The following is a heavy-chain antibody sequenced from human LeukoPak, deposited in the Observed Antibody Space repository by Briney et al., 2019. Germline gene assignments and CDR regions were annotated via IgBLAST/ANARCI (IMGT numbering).Heavy chain of an antibody. V-gene: IGHV4-59*01. CDR3: ARVGMSGYYEDY. CDR2: IYYSGGT. J-gene: IGHJ4*02. Sequence: SETLSLTCTVSGGSISSYYWSWIRQPPGKGLEWIGYIYYSGGTNYNPSLKSRVTISVDTSRNQFSLKLSSVTAADTAVYYCARVGMSGYYEDYWGQGTLVTVSS. D-gene: IGHD3-3*01. CDR1: GGSISSYY.